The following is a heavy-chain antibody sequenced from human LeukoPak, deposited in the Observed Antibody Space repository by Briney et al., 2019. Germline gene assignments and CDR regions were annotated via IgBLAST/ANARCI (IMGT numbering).Heavy chain of an antibody. Sequence: ASVKVSCKASGYTFTSYYMHWVRQAPGQGLEWMGIINPSGGSTSYAQKFQGRVTMTRDTSTSTVYMELSSLRSEDTAVYYCARLSYYYDTSGYLDYWGQGTLVTASS. D-gene: IGHD3-22*01. V-gene: IGHV1-46*01. CDR1: GYTFTSYY. CDR3: ARLSYYYDTSGYLDY. CDR2: INPSGGST. J-gene: IGHJ4*02.